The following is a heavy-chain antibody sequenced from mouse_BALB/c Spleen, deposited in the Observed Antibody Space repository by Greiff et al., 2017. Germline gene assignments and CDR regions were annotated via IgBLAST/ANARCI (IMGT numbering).Heavy chain of an antibody. D-gene: IGHD1-1*01. CDR1: GFTFSSFG. CDR3: ARSGGSSLYYYAMDY. J-gene: IGHJ4*01. CDR2: ISSGSSTI. Sequence: EVMLVESGGGLVQPGGSRKLSCAASGFTFSSFGMHWVRQAPEKGLEWVAYISSGSSTIYYADTVKGRFTISRDNPKNTLFLQMTSLRSEDTAMYYCARSGGSSLYYYAMDYWGQGTSVTVSS. V-gene: IGHV5-17*02.